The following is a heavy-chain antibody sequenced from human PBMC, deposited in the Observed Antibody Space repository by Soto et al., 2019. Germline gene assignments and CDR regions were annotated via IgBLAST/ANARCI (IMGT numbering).Heavy chain of an antibody. Sequence: QVQLVQSGAEVKKPGASVKVSCKASGYTFSNYGISWVRQAPGQGPEWMGWISGYNGNTNYGQTLQGRVTMTTDTSTTTAYMELRSLRSDDTAVYYCARGGSSWSAEYYQHWGQGTLVIVSS. V-gene: IGHV1-18*01. CDR3: ARGGSSWSAEYYQH. J-gene: IGHJ1*01. CDR1: GYTFSNYG. D-gene: IGHD6-13*01. CDR2: ISGYNGNT.